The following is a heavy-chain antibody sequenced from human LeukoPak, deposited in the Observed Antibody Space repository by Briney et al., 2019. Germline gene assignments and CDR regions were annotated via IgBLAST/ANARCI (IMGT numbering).Heavy chain of an antibody. D-gene: IGHD6-13*01. J-gene: IGHJ4*02. Sequence: GSVKVSCKASGYTFTSYDINWVRQATGQGLEWMGWMNPNSGNTGYAQKFQGRVTITRNTSISTAYMELSSLRSEDTAVYYCARGGIAAAGTFDYWGQGTLVTVSS. V-gene: IGHV1-8*03. CDR1: GYTFTSYD. CDR2: MNPNSGNT. CDR3: ARGGIAAAGTFDY.